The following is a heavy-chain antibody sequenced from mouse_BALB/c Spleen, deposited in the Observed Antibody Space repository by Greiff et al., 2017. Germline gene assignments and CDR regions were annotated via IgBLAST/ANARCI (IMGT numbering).Heavy chain of an antibody. Sequence: EVQLQQSGTVLARPGASVKMSCKASGYTFTSYWMHWVKQRPGQGLEWIGAIYPGNSDTSYNQKFKGKATLTAVTSTSTAYMELSSLTNEDSAVYYYTRQRRYYYSSSDDYAMDYWGQGTSVTVSA. CDR1: GYTFTSYW. V-gene: IGHV1-5*01. CDR2: IYPGNSDT. CDR3: TRQRRYYYSSSDDYAMDY. J-gene: IGHJ4*01. D-gene: IGHD1-1*01.